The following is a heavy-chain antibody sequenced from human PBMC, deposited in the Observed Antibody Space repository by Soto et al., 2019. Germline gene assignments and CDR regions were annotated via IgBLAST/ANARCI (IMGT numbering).Heavy chain of an antibody. CDR1: GFSLNTGGLG. CDR2: IYWDGDK. D-gene: IGHD3-16*01. V-gene: IGHV2-5*02. J-gene: IGHJ4*02. Sequence: SGPTLVNPTQTLTLTCPFSGFSLNTGGLGVGWIRQPPGKALEWLALIYWDGDKHFSPSLESRLTITKDTSKNQVVLTMTNMDPVDTAKYYCVHKGGGDRILDYWGQGTLVTVSS. CDR3: VHKGGGDRILDY.